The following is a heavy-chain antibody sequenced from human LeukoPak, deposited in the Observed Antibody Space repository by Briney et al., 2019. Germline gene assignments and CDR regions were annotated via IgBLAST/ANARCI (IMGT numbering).Heavy chain of an antibody. J-gene: IGHJ4*02. CDR3: ARVVAGTWADY. CDR1: GDTFTSYD. CDR2: MNPNSGNT. V-gene: IGHV1-8*01. D-gene: IGHD6-19*01. Sequence: ASVKVSCRAPGDTFTSYDINWVRQATGQGLEWMGWMNPNSGNTGYAQKFQGRVTMTRNTSITTAYMELSSLRSEDTAVYYCARVVAGTWADYWGQGTLVSVSS.